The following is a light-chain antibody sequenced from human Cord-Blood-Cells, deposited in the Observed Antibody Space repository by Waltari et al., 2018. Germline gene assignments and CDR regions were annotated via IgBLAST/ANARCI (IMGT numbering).Light chain of an antibody. J-gene: IGKJ1*01. CDR1: QSVSSY. CDR2: DAS. Sequence: IVLTHSPATLTLSRGGRDNLSCRASQSVSSYLAWYQQKPGQAPRLLIYDASNRATGIPSRFSGSGSGTDFTLTISSLEPEDFAVYYCQQRSNWPWTFGQGTKVEIK. CDR3: QQRSNWPWT. V-gene: IGKV3-11*01.